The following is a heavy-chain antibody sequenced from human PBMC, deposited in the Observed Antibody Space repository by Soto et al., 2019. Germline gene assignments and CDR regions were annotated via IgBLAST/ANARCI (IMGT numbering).Heavy chain of an antibody. Sequence: GGSLRLSCVASGFTFSDYYMDWIRQAPGKGLEWISYISGPGTTTVYADSVKGRFTISRDNAKNSLFLQMDSLRAEDTAMYFCARVGFASAWYRQYYFDYWGQGALVTVSS. CDR1: GFTFSDYY. CDR2: ISGPGTTT. CDR3: ARVGFASAWYRQYYFDY. J-gene: IGHJ4*02. D-gene: IGHD6-19*01. V-gene: IGHV3-11*01.